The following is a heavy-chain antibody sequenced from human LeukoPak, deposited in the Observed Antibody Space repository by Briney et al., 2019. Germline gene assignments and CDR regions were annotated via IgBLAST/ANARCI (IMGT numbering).Heavy chain of an antibody. CDR1: GGSISSSSYY. V-gene: IGHV4-39*01. D-gene: IGHD6-13*01. J-gene: IGHJ6*03. CDR3: ARSALGIAAAGRPYYYYYYMDV. Sequence: SETLSLTCTVSGGSISSSSYYWGWIRQPPGKGLEWIGSIYYSGSTYYNPSLKSRVTISVDTSKNQFSLKLSSVTAADTAVYYCARSALGIAAAGRPYYYYYYMDVWGKGTTVTISS. CDR2: IYYSGST.